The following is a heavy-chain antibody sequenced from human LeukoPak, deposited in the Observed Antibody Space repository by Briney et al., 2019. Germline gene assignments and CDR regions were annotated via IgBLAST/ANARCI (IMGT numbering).Heavy chain of an antibody. Sequence: ASVKVSCKVSGYTLTELSMHWVRQAPGKGLERMGGFDPEDGETIYAQKFQGRVTMTEDTSTDTAYMELSSLRSEDTAVYYCATGWLRLNWYFDLWGRGTLVTVSS. V-gene: IGHV1-24*01. CDR3: ATGWLRLNWYFDL. D-gene: IGHD5-12*01. CDR2: FDPEDGET. J-gene: IGHJ2*01. CDR1: GYTLTELS.